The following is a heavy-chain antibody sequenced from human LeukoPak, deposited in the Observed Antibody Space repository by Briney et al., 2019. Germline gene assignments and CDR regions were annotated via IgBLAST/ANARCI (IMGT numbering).Heavy chain of an antibody. CDR3: ARLSLLLWFGELRYNWFDP. CDR2: IYNSGST. V-gene: IGHV4-34*01. D-gene: IGHD3-10*01. Sequence: PSETLSLXCAVYGGSFSGYYWSWIRQPPGKGLEWIGSIYNSGSTSYHPSPTSRVTRSVDTSKNQFSLKLRSVTAADTAVYYCARLSLLLWFGELRYNWFDPWGQRTLVTVSS. CDR1: GGSFSGYY. J-gene: IGHJ5*02.